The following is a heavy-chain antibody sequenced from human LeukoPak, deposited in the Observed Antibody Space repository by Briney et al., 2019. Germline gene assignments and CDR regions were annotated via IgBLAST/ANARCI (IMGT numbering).Heavy chain of an antibody. CDR2: IIPILGIA. V-gene: IGHV1-69*04. CDR1: GYTFTSYG. D-gene: IGHD2-15*01. Sequence: GASVKVSCKASGYTFTSYGISWVRQAPGQGLEWMGRIIPILGIANYAQKFQGRVTITADKSTSTAYMELSSLRSEDTAVYYCATTPLEGYCSGGSCYFFDYWGQGTLVTVSS. J-gene: IGHJ4*02. CDR3: ATTPLEGYCSGGSCYFFDY.